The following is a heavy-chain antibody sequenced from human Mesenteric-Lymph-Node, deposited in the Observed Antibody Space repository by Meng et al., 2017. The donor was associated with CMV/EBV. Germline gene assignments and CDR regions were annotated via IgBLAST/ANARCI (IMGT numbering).Heavy chain of an antibody. J-gene: IGHJ3*02. Sequence: ASVKVSCKVAGYTLTELSMHWVRQAPGKGLEWMGGFDPEDGETVYAQKFQGRATMTEDTSTDTAYMELSSLRSEDTAVYYCATGDRGASVQTHAFDIWGQGTLVTVSS. CDR3: ATGDRGASVQTHAFDI. CDR1: GYTLTELS. V-gene: IGHV1-24*01. D-gene: IGHD1-26*01. CDR2: FDPEDGET.